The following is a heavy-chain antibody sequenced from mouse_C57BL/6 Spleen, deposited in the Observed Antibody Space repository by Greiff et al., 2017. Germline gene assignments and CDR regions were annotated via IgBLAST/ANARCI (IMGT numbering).Heavy chain of an antibody. CDR3: ASFYYYCSSYWFAY. CDR2: IDPADGNT. D-gene: IGHD1-1*01. J-gene: IGHJ3*01. V-gene: IGHV14-3*01. CDR1: GFNIKNTY. Sequence: VQLQQSVAELVRPGASVKLSCTASGFNIKNTYMHWVKQRPEQGLEWIGRIDPADGNTKYAPKSQVKATITAGTSSNTAYLQLSSLASEDTAIYYCASFYYYCSSYWFAYWSHGTLGTVSA.